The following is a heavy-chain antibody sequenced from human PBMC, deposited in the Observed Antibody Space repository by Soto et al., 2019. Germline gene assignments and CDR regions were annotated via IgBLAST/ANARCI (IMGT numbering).Heavy chain of an antibody. CDR1: GFTFSSYS. Sequence: EVQLVESGGGLVKPGGSLRLSCAASGFTFSSYSMNWVRQAPGKGLEWVSSISSSSSYIYYADSVKGRFTISRDNAKNSLYLQMNSLRVEDTAVYYCARGGIQLPFDYWGQGTLVTVSS. D-gene: IGHD5-18*01. CDR2: ISSSSSYI. V-gene: IGHV3-21*01. J-gene: IGHJ4*02. CDR3: ARGGIQLPFDY.